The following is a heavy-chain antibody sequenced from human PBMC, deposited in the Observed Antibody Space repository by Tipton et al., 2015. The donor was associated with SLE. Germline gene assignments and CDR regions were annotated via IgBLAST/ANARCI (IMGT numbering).Heavy chain of an antibody. CDR2: INPNTGDT. D-gene: IGHD3-3*01. CDR3: ARGGRIIIFGVVTHWYFDL. J-gene: IGHJ2*01. CDR1: GYTFTGYY. V-gene: IGHV1-2*06. Sequence: QSGAEVKKPGVSVRVSCKASGYTFTGYYMHWVRQAPRQGLEWMGRINPNTGDTNYAQKFQGRVTMTRDTSISTAYMELSRLRSDDTAVYFCARGGRIIIFGVVTHWYFDLWGRGTLVTVSS.